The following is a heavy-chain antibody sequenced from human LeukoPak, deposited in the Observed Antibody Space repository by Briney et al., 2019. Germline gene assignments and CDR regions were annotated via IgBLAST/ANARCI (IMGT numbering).Heavy chain of an antibody. Sequence: GGSLSLSCAASGFTFSTDWTHWVRQAPGKGLVWVSRMNSDGSSTTYADSVKGRFTISRDNAKNTLHLQMNSLRDEDTAVYHCARATVRDGYNIIDYWGQGTLVTVSS. CDR1: GFTFSTDW. CDR3: ARATVRDGYNIIDY. D-gene: IGHD5-24*01. V-gene: IGHV3-74*01. CDR2: MNSDGSST. J-gene: IGHJ4*02.